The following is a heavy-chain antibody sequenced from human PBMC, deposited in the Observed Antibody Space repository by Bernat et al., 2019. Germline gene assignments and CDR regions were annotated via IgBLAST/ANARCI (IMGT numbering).Heavy chain of an antibody. Sequence: QVQLKESGPGLVKPSQTLSLTCTFSGGSISSGGYYWSWIRQHPGKGLEWMGYIYYSGSTYYNPSLKSRVTISVDTSKNQFSLKLSSVTAADTAVYYCAREPKYYDAHTYFYYWGQGTLVTVSS. D-gene: IGHD3-22*01. CDR1: GGSISSGGYY. V-gene: IGHV4-31*03. CDR3: AREPKYYDAHTYFYY. J-gene: IGHJ4*02. CDR2: IYYSGST.